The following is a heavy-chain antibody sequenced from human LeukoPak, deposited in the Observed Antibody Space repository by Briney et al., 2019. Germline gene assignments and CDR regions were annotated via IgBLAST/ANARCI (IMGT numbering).Heavy chain of an antibody. J-gene: IGHJ4*02. CDR1: GGSVSSGSYY. CDR2: IYYSGST. V-gene: IGHV4-61*01. CDR3: ARVNSGWYFDY. D-gene: IGHD6-19*01. Sequence: SSETLSLTCTVSGGSVSSGSYYWSWIRQPPGKGLEWIGYIYYSGSTNYNPSLKSRVTISVDTSKNQFSLKLSSVTAADTAVYYCARVNSGWYFDYWGQGTLVTVSS.